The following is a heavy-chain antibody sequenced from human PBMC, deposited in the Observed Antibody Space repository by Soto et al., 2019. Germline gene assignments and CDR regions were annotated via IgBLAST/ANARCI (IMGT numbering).Heavy chain of an antibody. CDR2: IIPIFGTA. J-gene: IGHJ5*02. D-gene: IGHD6-6*01. V-gene: IGHV1-69*12. CDR3: ATSSSSSEELWFDP. Sequence: QVQLVQSGAEVKKPGSSVKVSCKASGGTFSSYAISWVRQAPGQGLEWMGGIIPIFGTANYAQKFQGRVTMLANEFXSTAYMELSSLRSEDTAVYYCATSSSSSEELWFDPWGQGTLVTVSS. CDR1: GGTFSSYA.